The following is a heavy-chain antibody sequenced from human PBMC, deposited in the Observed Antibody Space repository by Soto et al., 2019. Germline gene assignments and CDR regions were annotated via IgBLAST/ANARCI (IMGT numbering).Heavy chain of an antibody. CDR1: GYTFTTYD. CDR2: MNPDTGNT. Sequence: QVQLVQSGAEVEKPGASVKVSCKASGYTFTTYDFNWVRQAPGHGLEWMGWMNPDTGNTGYAQKFQGRVTMTRDTSISIAFMALSGLTAEDTAVYYCARALGYSSTSRLDLWGQGTLVTVSS. D-gene: IGHD6-19*01. V-gene: IGHV1-8*01. CDR3: ARALGYSSTSRLDL. J-gene: IGHJ4*02.